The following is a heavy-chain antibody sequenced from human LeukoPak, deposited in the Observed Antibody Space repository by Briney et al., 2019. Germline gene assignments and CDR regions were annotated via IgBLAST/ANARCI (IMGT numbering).Heavy chain of an antibody. CDR1: GGSITSGSYD. Sequence: SETLSLTCTVSGGSITSGSYDWSWIRQPAGKGLDWIGRVYTSGSTNYKPSLKSRVTISVDTSKNQFSLKLSSVTAADTAVYYCARGTGNAFDIWGQGTMVTVS. CDR2: VYTSGST. D-gene: IGHD1-14*01. J-gene: IGHJ3*02. CDR3: ARGTGNAFDI. V-gene: IGHV4-61*02.